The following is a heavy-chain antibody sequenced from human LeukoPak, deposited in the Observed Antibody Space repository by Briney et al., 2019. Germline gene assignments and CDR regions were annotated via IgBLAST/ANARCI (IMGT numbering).Heavy chain of an antibody. J-gene: IGHJ4*02. CDR1: GFTVSSNY. CDR2: ISSSSSYI. CDR3: ARASEHYFDY. Sequence: GGSLRLSCAASGFTVSSNYMSWVRQAPGKGLEWVSSISSSSSYIYYADSVKGRFTISRDNAKNSLYLQMNSLRAEDTAVYYCARASEHYFDYWGQGTLVTVSS. D-gene: IGHD1-26*01. V-gene: IGHV3-21*01.